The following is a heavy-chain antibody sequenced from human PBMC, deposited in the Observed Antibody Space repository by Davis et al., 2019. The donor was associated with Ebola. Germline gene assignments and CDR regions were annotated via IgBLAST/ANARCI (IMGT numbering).Heavy chain of an antibody. CDR3: ARIGADYDFWSGYTNLLLDY. J-gene: IGHJ4*02. CDR2: IFSNDEK. Sequence: SGPTLVKPTETLTLTCTVSGFSLSNARMGVSWIRQPPGKALEWLAHIFSNDEKSYSTSLKSRLTISKDTSKSQVVLTMTNMDPVDTATYYCARIGADYDFWSGYTNLLLDYWGQGTLVTVSS. D-gene: IGHD3-3*01. CDR1: GFSLSNARMG. V-gene: IGHV2-26*01.